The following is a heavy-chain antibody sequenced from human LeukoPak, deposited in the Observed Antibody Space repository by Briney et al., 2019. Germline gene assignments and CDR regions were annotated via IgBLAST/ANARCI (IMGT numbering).Heavy chain of an antibody. J-gene: IGHJ4*02. V-gene: IGHV3-9*01. CDR2: ISWNSGSI. Sequence: GRSLRLSCAASGFTFDDYAMHWVRQAPGKGLEWVSGISWNSGSIGYADSVKGRFTISRDNAKNSLYLQMNSLRAEDTALYYCARRVDGSNYVATVDYWGQGTLVTVSS. CDR3: ARRVDGSNYVATVDY. CDR1: GFTFDDYA. D-gene: IGHD4-11*01.